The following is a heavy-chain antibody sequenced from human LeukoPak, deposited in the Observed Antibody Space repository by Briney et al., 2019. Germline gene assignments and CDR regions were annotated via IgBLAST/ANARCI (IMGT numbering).Heavy chain of an antibody. CDR1: GGSISSYY. J-gene: IGHJ4*02. CDR2: IYYSGST. V-gene: IGHV4-59*12. Sequence: KPSETLSLTCTVSGGSISSYYWSWIRQPPGKGLEWIGYIYYSGSTNYNPSLKSRVTISVDTSKNQFSLKLSSVTAADTAVYYCAREEYDFWSGYQVYWGQGTLVTVSS. CDR3: AREEYDFWSGYQVY. D-gene: IGHD3-3*01.